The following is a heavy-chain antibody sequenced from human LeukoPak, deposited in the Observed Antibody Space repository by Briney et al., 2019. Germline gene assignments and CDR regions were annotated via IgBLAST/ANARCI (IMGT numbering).Heavy chain of an antibody. V-gene: IGHV3-30*18. Sequence: GGSLRLSCAASGFTFSSYGMHWVRQAPGKGLEWVAVISYDGSNKYYADSVKGRFTISRDNSKNTLYLHMNSLRAEDTAVYYCAKLPGVVGQGNTDAFDIWGQGTMVTVSS. J-gene: IGHJ3*02. CDR1: GFTFSSYG. CDR2: ISYDGSNK. CDR3: AKLPGVVGQGNTDAFDI. D-gene: IGHD2-2*01.